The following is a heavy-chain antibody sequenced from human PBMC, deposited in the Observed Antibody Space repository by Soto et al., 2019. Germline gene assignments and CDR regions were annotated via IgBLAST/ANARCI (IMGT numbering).Heavy chain of an antibody. J-gene: IGHJ4*02. D-gene: IGHD3-16*01. CDR1: GFTVSNNY. V-gene: IGHV3-53*01. Sequence: EVQLVESGGGLIQPGGSLRLSCAVSGFTVSNNYMSWVRQAPGKGLEGVSVIYSGGYTAYGDSVKGRFTISRDNSKNTLVSQKKSLGADDRAVFCGGARPGGGGYWGQGTLVTVSS. CDR3: GARPGGGGY. CDR2: IYSGGYT.